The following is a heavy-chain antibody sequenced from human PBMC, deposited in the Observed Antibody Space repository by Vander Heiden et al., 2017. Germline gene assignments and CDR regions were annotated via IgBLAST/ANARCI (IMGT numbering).Heavy chain of an antibody. CDR2: IYSSGSP. CDR3: ARDLEYTHGSFDL. Sequence: QVPLQESGPGLVNPSQTLSLTFTVSGGCISSGGLYWSWIRQPPEKGLEYIGYIYSSGSPYYNPSLRSRVNISVDTSKNQFSLRLSSVTAADTATYDCARDLEYTHGSFDLWGRGTLVTVSS. CDR1: GGCISSGGLY. D-gene: IGHD5-18*01. V-gene: IGHV4-31*03. J-gene: IGHJ2*01.